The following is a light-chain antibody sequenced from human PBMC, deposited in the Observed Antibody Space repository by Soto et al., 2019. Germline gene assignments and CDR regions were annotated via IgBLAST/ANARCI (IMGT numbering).Light chain of an antibody. CDR2: LGS. V-gene: IGKV2-28*01. CDR3: MQALQSPIT. J-gene: IGKJ3*01. CDR1: QSLLHSNGYNY. Sequence: DIVMTQSPLSLPVTPGEPASISCRSSQSLLHSNGYNYLDWYLQKPGQSPQLLIYLGSNRASGVPDRFSGSGSGTDFTLKISRVKAEDVGVYYCMQALQSPITFGPGTKV.